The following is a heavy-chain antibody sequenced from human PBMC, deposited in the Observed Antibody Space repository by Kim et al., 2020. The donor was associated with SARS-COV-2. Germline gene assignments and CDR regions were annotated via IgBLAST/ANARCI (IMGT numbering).Heavy chain of an antibody. CDR3: ARQTMVRGEYYYYYYGMDV. V-gene: IGHV4-30-2*01. J-gene: IGHJ6*02. CDR2: IYYSGST. CDR1: GGSISSGGYS. Sequence: SETPSLTCAVSGGSISSGGYSWSWLRQPPGKGLEWIGYIYYSGSTYYNPSLKSRVTISVDRSKNQFSLKLSSVTAADTAVYYCARQTMVRGEYYYYYYGMDVWGQGTTVTVSS. D-gene: IGHD3-10*01.